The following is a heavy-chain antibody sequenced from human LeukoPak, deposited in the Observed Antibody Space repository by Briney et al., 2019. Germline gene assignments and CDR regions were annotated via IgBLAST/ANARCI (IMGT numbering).Heavy chain of an antibody. J-gene: IGHJ6*03. V-gene: IGHV3-30*02. CDR1: GFTFSNYG. CDR2: IQFDGSET. D-gene: IGHD6-6*01. Sequence: GGSLRLSCAASGFTFSNYGMHWVRQAPGKGLEWVAFIQFDGSETYYADSVKGRFTISRDNSKNTLYLQMNSLRAEDTAVYYCATSPYYYYYYYMDVWGKGTTVTISS. CDR3: ATSPYYYYYYYMDV.